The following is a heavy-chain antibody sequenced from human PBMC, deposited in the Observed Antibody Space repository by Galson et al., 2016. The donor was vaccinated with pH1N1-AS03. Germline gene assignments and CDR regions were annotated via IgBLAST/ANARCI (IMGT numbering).Heavy chain of an antibody. J-gene: IGHJ5*01. CDR1: GFTFSDSG. D-gene: IGHD3-10*01. V-gene: IGHV3-30*18. CDR2: ISKDARGK. Sequence: SLRLSCAASGFTFSDSGMHWVRQLPGKGLEWVAVISKDARGKFYADSVKGRFTLSRDNSNNTVYLHMNSLRTEDTAVYYCAKMLRGITAVGFESWGQGSLVIVSS. CDR3: AKMLRGITAVGFES.